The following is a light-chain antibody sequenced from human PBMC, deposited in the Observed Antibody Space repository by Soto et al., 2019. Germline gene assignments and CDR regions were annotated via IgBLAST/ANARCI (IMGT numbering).Light chain of an antibody. J-gene: IGKJ3*01. Sequence: DIQMTQSPSSVSASVGDTVTITCRASQDILSWLAWYQQKPGEAPRLLIYASSNLQSGVPSRFSGSRSGTYFTLTISSLQPEDFATYYCQHANTFPITFGPGTRLDIK. CDR3: QHANTFPIT. CDR1: QDILSW. V-gene: IGKV1-12*01. CDR2: ASS.